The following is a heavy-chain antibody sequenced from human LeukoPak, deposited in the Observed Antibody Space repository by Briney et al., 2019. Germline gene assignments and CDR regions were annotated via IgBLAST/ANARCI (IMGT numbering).Heavy chain of an antibody. CDR2: FDPEDGET. J-gene: IGHJ4*02. D-gene: IGHD3-10*01. CDR1: GYTLTELS. V-gene: IGHV1-24*01. Sequence: ASVKVSCKVSGYTLTELSMHWVRQAPGKGLEWMRGFDPEDGETIYAQKFQGRVTMTEDTSTDTAYMELSSLRSEDTAVYYCATDSYGSGSPFDYWGQGTLVTVSS. CDR3: ATDSYGSGSPFDY.